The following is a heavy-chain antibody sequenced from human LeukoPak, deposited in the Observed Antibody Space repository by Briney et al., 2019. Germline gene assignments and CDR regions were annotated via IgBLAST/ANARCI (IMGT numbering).Heavy chain of an antibody. J-gene: IGHJ4*02. D-gene: IGHD3-22*01. CDR1: GESFSGYY. CDR2: INHSGST. V-gene: IGHV4-34*01. Sequence: PSETLSLTCGVFGESFSGYYWNWIRQSPGKGLEWIGEINHSGSTKFNPSLKSRVTISVDTSRNQFSLKLSSVTAADTAVYYCARHYFYYDSSGPYYFDYWGQGTLVTVSS. CDR3: ARHYFYYDSSGPYYFDY.